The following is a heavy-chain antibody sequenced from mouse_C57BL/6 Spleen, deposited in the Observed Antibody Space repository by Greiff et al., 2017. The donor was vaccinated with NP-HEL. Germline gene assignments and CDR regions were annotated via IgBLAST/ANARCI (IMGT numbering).Heavy chain of an antibody. J-gene: IGHJ1*03. CDR2: INPGSGGT. D-gene: IGHD1-1*01. V-gene: IGHV1-54*01. CDR3: ASSYYYGSSWGYFDV. CDR1: GYAFTNYL. Sequence: QVHVKQSGAELVRPGTSVKVSCKASGYAFTNYLIEWVKQRPGQGLEWIGVINPGSGGTNYNEKFKGKATLTADKSSSTAYMQLSSLTSEDSAVYFCASSYYYGSSWGYFDVWGTGTTVTVSS.